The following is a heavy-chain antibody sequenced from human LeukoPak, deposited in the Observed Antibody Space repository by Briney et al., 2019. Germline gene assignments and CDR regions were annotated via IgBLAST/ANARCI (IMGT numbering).Heavy chain of an antibody. CDR3: ATRHTSGWYLDY. CDR1: GGSFSGYY. J-gene: IGHJ4*02. D-gene: IGHD6-19*01. CDR2: INHGGNT. Sequence: PSETLSLTCALYGGSFSGYYWNWIRQSPGKGLEWIGEINHGGNTKYNPSLKSRVTISVGTSNNQFSLRLSSVTAADTAVYYCATRHTSGWYLDYWGQGTLVTVSS. V-gene: IGHV4-34*01.